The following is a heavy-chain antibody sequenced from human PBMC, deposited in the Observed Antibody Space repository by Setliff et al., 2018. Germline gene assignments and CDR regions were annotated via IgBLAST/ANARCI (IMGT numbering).Heavy chain of an antibody. J-gene: IGHJ4*02. V-gene: IGHV4-4*07. CDR3: ARERQGGFLEWAPFDS. D-gene: IGHD3-3*01. CDR2: TYSDGSS. CDR1: GGIIYDHW. Sequence: SETLSLTCSVSGGIIYDHWWTWIRQPAGAGLEWIGRTYSDGSSDYNPSLRSRVTISVDKSKNQFFLKLTSMTAADTALYFCARERQGGFLEWAPFDSWGQGVVVTVS.